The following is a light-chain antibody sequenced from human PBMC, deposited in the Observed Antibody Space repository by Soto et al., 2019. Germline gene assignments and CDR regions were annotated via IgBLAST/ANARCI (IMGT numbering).Light chain of an antibody. CDR1: SSDVGGYNY. CDR3: SSYTSSSTVV. J-gene: IGLJ2*01. Sequence: QSALTQPASVSGSPGQSITISCTGTSSDVGGYNYVSWYQQHPGKAPKLMIYDVSNRPSGVSNRFSGSKSGNTAFLTISGLQAEDEDDYYCSSYTSSSTVVFGGGTKVTVL. CDR2: DVS. V-gene: IGLV2-14*01.